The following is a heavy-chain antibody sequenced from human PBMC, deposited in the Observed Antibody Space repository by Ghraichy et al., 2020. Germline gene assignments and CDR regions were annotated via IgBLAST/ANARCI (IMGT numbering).Heavy chain of an antibody. Sequence: SQTLSLTCTVSDYSISSGYYWSWIRQSPGKGLEWIGCIYHTGSTFYNPSLKSRVAISVDTSRNQFSLKLNSVTAADTAVYYCARQGSGWYVNWFDPWGQGTLVTVSS. D-gene: IGHD6-19*01. J-gene: IGHJ5*02. CDR2: IYHTGST. CDR3: ARQGSGWYVNWFDP. V-gene: IGHV4-38-2*02. CDR1: DYSISSGYY.